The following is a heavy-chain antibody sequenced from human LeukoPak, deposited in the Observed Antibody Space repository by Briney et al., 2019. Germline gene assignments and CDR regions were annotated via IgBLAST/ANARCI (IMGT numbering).Heavy chain of an antibody. V-gene: IGHV4-59*01. CDR2: IYYSGST. CDR1: GGSISSYY. D-gene: IGHD1-26*01. CDR3: ARVLSRWELPTGPLDY. J-gene: IGHJ4*02. Sequence: SETLSLTCTVSGGSISSYYWSWIRQPPGKGLEWIGYIYYSGSTNYNPSLKSRVTISVDTSKNQFSLKLSSVTAADTAVYYCARVLSRWELPTGPLDYWGQGTLVTVSS.